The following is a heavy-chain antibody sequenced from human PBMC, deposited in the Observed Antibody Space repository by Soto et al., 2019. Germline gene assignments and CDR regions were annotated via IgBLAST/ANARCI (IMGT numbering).Heavy chain of an antibody. D-gene: IGHD3-3*01. CDR1: GFTFSSYW. J-gene: IGHJ5*02. V-gene: IGHV3-7*05. Sequence: GGSLSLSCAASGFTFSSYWMSWVRQAPGKGLEWVANIKQDGSEKYYVDSVKGRFTISSDNAKNSLYLQMNSLRAEDTAVYYCARDTYIASYYDFWSGYYPTWFDPWGQGTLVTVSS. CDR2: IKQDGSEK. CDR3: ARDTYIASYYDFWSGYYPTWFDP.